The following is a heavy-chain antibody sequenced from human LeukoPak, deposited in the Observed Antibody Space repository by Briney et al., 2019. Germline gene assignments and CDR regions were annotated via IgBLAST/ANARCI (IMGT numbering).Heavy chain of an antibody. CDR1: EFTFSRYW. CDR3: ARYYDSSGYFY. D-gene: IGHD3-22*01. V-gene: IGHV3-7*04. CDR2: IKLDGSDK. Sequence: PGGSLRLSCVDSEFTFSRYWMSWVRQAPGKGLEWVANIKLDGSDKNYVDSVRGRFTISRDNSKNSLYLQMNSLRAEDTAVYHCARYYDSSGYFYWGQGTLVTV. J-gene: IGHJ4*02.